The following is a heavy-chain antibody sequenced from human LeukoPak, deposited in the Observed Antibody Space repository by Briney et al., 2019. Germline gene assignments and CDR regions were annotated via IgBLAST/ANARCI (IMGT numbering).Heavy chain of an antibody. CDR2: INHSGST. J-gene: IGHJ5*02. CDR1: GGSFSGYY. D-gene: IGHD3-10*01. Sequence: SETLSLTCAVYGGSFSGYYWSWIRQPPGKGLESIGEINHSGSTNYNPSLKSRVTISVDTSKNQFSLKLSSVTAADTAVYYCARGRITMVRGVIISRWFDPWGQGTLVTVSS. V-gene: IGHV4-34*01. CDR3: ARGRITMVRGVIISRWFDP.